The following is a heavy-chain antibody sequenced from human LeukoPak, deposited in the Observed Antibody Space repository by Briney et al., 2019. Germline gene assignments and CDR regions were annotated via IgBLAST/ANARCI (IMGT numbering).Heavy chain of an antibody. CDR1: GYTFTNYG. CDR2: ISTYNGNA. J-gene: IGHJ4*02. V-gene: IGHV1-18*01. D-gene: IGHD2-8*01. CDR3: ARAEEDIVLMVYAMGY. Sequence: EASVTLSCKASGYTFTNYGVNWVRRAPGQGLEWMGWISTYNGNANYAHSLQGRITMTTDTSTNTAYMELRSLRSDGTAVYYCARAEEDIVLMVYAMGYWGQGTLVTVSS.